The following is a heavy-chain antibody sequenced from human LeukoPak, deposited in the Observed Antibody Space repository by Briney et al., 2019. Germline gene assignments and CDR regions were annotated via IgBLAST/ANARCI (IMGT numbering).Heavy chain of an antibody. J-gene: IGHJ6*02. Sequence: GGSLRLSCAASGFTFSNAWMSWVRQAPGKGLEWVGRIKSKTDGGTTDYAAPVKGRITISRDDSKNTLYLQMNSLKTEDTAVYYCTTGSTTAASFTLYYYYYYGMDVWGQGTTVTVSS. CDR2: IKSKTDGGTT. CDR3: TTGSTTAASFTLYYYYYYGMDV. D-gene: IGHD6-13*01. CDR1: GFTFSNAW. V-gene: IGHV3-15*01.